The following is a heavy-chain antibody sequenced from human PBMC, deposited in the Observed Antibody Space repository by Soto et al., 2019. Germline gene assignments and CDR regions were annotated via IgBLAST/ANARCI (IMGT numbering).Heavy chain of an antibody. J-gene: IGHJ5*02. V-gene: IGHV3-30-3*01. CDR1: GFTFSSYA. CDR3: ARAYQYNWNSAFWFDP. D-gene: IGHD1-7*01. Sequence: GGSLRLSCAASGFTFSSYAMQWVRQAPGKGLEWVAVISYDGSNKYYADSVKGRFTISRDNSKNTLYLQMNSLRAEDTAVYYCARAYQYNWNSAFWFDPWGQGTMVTVYS. CDR2: ISYDGSNK.